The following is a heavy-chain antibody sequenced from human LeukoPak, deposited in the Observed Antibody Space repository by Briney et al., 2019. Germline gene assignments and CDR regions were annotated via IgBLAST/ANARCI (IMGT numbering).Heavy chain of an antibody. D-gene: IGHD4-17*01. CDR1: GFTFSSYW. CDR2: ISSDGSST. CDR3: VRDGDGEVEFDY. V-gene: IGHV3-74*01. J-gene: IGHJ4*02. Sequence: PGGSLRLSCAASGFTFSSYWMHWVRQAPGKGPVWVSRISSDGSSTTNADSVKGRFTISRDKAKNKLYLQMNSLRGEDTAVYYCVRDGDGEVEFDYWGQGTLVTVSS.